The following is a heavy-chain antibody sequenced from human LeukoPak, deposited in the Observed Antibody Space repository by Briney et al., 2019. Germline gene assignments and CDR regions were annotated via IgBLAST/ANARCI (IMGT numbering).Heavy chain of an antibody. CDR1: GYTFTSYG. D-gene: IGHD3-22*01. CDR2: ISAYNGNT. Sequence: ASVKVSCKASGYTFTSYGISWVRQAPGQGLEWMGWISAYNGNTNYAQKLQGRVTMTTDTSTSTAYMELRSLRSDDTAVYYCARDGPYYYDSSGYRHWGQGTLVTVSS. CDR3: ARDGPYYYDSSGYRH. V-gene: IGHV1-18*01. J-gene: IGHJ4*02.